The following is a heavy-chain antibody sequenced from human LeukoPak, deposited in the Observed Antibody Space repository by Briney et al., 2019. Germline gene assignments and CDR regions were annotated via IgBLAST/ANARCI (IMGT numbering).Heavy chain of an antibody. Sequence: SIYYSGSVNDNPSLQSRVTISVDTSRNQFSLKLTSMTVADTAVYFCARRVATSGNFFDYWGPGTLVTVS. CDR3: ARRVATSGNFFDY. CDR2: IYYSGSV. J-gene: IGHJ4*02. D-gene: IGHD3-3*01. V-gene: IGHV4-39*01.